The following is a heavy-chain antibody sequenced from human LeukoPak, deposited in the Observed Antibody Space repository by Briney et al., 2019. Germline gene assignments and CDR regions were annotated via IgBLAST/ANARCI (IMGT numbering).Heavy chain of an antibody. CDR1: GYTFTSYY. J-gene: IGHJ6*03. CDR2: INPSGGST. D-gene: IGHD3-10*01. V-gene: IGHV1-46*01. Sequence: ASVKVSCKASGYTFTSYYMHWVRQAPGQGLEWMGIINPSGGSTSYAQKFQGRVTMTRDMSTSTVYMELSSLRSEDTAVYYCARNYLDYYYYMDVWGKGTTVTVSS. CDR3: ARNYLDYYYYMDV.